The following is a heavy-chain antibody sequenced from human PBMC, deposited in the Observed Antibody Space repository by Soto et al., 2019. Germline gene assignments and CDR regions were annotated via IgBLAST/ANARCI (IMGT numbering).Heavy chain of an antibody. CDR3: AAGSGFRGLSF. J-gene: IGHJ4*02. V-gene: IGHV1-58*02. CDR2: IVVGSGNT. Sequence: QMQLVHSGPEVKKPGTSVKVSCKASGFTFTTSARHWVRQARGQRLEWIGWIVVGSGNTDYAQKFQERVTITRDMSTSTTYMELSSLRSEDTAVYYCAAGSGFRGLSFWGQGTLVTVSS. D-gene: IGHD3-10*01. CDR1: GFTFTTSA.